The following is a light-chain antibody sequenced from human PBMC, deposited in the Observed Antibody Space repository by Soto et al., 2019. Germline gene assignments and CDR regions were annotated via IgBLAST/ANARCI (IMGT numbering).Light chain of an antibody. CDR2: DAS. CDR1: QDVSSY. CDR3: QHRSKWLYT. Sequence: EIVLRQSPATLSLSPGERATLSCRASQDVSSYLAWYQQKPGQAPRLLIYDASNRAIDTPARFSGSGSGTDFTLTISRLEPEDFAVYYCQHRSKWLYTFGQGTKLEIK. J-gene: IGKJ2*01. V-gene: IGKV3-11*01.